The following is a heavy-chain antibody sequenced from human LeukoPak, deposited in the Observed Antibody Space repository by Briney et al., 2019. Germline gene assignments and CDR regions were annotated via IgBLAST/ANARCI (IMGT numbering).Heavy chain of an antibody. CDR3: ARAGRDRNRWYFDL. J-gene: IGHJ2*01. CDR2: IYTSGST. D-gene: IGHD1-14*01. Sequence: SETLSLTCTVSGGSISSYYWSWIRQSAGKGLEWIGRIYTSGSTNYNPSLKSRVTMSVDTSKNQFSLKLSSVTAADTAVYYCARAGRDRNRWYFDLWGRGTLVTVSS. CDR1: GGSISSYY. V-gene: IGHV4-4*07.